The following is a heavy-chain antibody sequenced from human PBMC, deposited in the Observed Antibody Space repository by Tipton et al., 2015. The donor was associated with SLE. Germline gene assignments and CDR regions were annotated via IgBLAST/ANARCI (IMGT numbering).Heavy chain of an antibody. CDR1: GGSISSASYY. CDR2: IFTSGYT. J-gene: IGHJ3*02. V-gene: IGHV4-61*02. Sequence: TLSLTCTVSGGSISSASYYWNWIRQPAGKGLEWIGRIFTSGYTDYNPSLNSRVTISMDVPKNQFSLRMASVTAADTAVYYCARELDTFDIWGQGTMVTVSS. CDR3: ARELDTFDI.